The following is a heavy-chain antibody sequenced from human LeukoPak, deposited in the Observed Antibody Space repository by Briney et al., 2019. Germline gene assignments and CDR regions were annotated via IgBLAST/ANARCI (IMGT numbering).Heavy chain of an antibody. CDR2: IYYSGSN. CDR3: ARHTGGWGSFDY. Sequence: SETLSLTCTVSGGSISSYYWSWIRQPPGKGLEWIGYIYYSGSNNYNPSLKSRVTISVDTSKNQFSLKLSSVTAADTAVYYCARHTGGWGSFDYWGQGTLVTVSS. J-gene: IGHJ4*02. CDR1: GGSISSYY. V-gene: IGHV4-59*08. D-gene: IGHD7-27*01.